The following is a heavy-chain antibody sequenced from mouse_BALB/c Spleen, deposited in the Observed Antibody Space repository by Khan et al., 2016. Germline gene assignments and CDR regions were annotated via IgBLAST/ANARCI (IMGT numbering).Heavy chain of an antibody. D-gene: IGHD1-2*01. J-gene: IGHJ4*01. CDR2: IFPGSGIT. CDR3: ARSEYGYFAMDY. Sequence: QVQLQQSGTELPRPGASVKLSCKASGYTFTDYYLHWVKLRTGQGLEWIGEIFPGSGITYYNEKFKGKASLTADTSSSTAYMQLSSLTSEDSAVYFCARSEYGYFAMDYWGHGASVTVSS. V-gene: IGHV1-77*01. CDR1: GYTFTDYY.